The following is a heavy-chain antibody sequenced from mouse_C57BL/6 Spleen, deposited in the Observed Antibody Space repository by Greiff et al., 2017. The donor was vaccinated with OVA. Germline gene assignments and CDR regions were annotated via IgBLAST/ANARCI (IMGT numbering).Heavy chain of an antibody. Sequence: VQLQQSGPELVKPGASVKISCKASGYTFTDYYMNWVKQSHGKSLEWIGDINPINGGTSYNQKFKGKATLTVDKSSSTAYMELRSLTSEDSAVYYCARGGGYHEEGFDYWGQGTTLTVSS. CDR2: INPINGGT. V-gene: IGHV1-26*01. J-gene: IGHJ2*01. D-gene: IGHD2-2*01. CDR1: GYTFTDYY. CDR3: ARGGGYHEEGFDY.